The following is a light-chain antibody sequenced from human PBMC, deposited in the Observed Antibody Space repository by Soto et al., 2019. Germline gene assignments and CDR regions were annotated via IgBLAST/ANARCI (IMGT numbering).Light chain of an antibody. Sequence: QSALTQPASVSGSPGQSITISCTWTSSDVGGYNYVSWYQQHPGKAPKLMIYDVSYWPSGVSNRFSGSKSGNTASLTISGLQAEDEADYYCSSYTNSSPFVFGTGTKVTVL. CDR3: SSYTNSSPFV. CDR1: SSDVGGYNY. J-gene: IGLJ1*01. V-gene: IGLV2-14*01. CDR2: DVS.